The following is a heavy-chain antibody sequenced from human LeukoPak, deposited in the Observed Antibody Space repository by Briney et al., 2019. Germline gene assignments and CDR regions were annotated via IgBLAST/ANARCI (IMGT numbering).Heavy chain of an antibody. CDR1: GFSFSNYA. V-gene: IGHV3-30-3*01. Sequence: GGSLRLSCAASGFSFSNYAMHWVRQAPGKGLEWVAVISYDGSNKYSADSGKDQFTISRDNPKNTLYLQMNGLRVEDTAVYYCARPFSDFWSGYYSPFDSWGQGTLVTVSS. D-gene: IGHD3-3*01. J-gene: IGHJ4*02. CDR3: ARPFSDFWSGYYSPFDS. CDR2: ISYDGSNK.